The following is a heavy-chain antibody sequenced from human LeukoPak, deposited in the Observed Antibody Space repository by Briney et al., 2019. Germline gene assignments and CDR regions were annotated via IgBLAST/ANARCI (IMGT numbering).Heavy chain of an antibody. Sequence: HPGGSLRLSCAAFGFTFSSYSMNWVRQAPGKGLEWVSYISSSSSMIYYADSVKGRFTISRDNAKNSLYLQMKSLRDEDTAIYYCARDYGDLPARVPYFDYWGQGTLVTVSS. D-gene: IGHD4-17*01. CDR3: ARDYGDLPARVPYFDY. CDR2: ISSSSSMI. J-gene: IGHJ4*02. CDR1: GFTFSSYS. V-gene: IGHV3-48*02.